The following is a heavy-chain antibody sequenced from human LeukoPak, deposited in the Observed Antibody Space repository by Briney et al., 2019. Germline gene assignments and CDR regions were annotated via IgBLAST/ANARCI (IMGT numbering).Heavy chain of an antibody. CDR1: GFTFSTYA. CDR2: ISATGGTT. J-gene: IGHJ5*02. CDR3: AKGKVTAFLDWFDP. Sequence: GGSLRLSCAASGFTFSTYAMSWVRQAPGKGLEWVSAISATGGTTYYADSVKGRFTISRDNSKNTLYLQLNSLRAGDTAIYYCAKGKVTAFLDWFDPWGQGTLVTVSS. D-gene: IGHD2-21*02. V-gene: IGHV3-23*01.